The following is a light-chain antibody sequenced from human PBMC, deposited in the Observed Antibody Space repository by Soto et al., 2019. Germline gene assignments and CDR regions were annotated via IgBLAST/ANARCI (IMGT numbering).Light chain of an antibody. J-gene: IGLJ3*02. CDR2: EAT. CDR3: CSYAGGSTLV. V-gene: IGLV2-23*01. CDR1: SSDIGTYNL. Sequence: QSALTQPASVSGSPGQSITISSTGTSSDIGTYNLVSWYQHHPGNAPKLMIYEATKRPSGVSSRFSGSKSGNTASLTISGLQTEDEADYYCCSYAGGSTLVFGGGTNLTVL.